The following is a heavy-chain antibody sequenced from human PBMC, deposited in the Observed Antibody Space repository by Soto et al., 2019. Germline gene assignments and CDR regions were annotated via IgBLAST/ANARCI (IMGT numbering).Heavy chain of an antibody. CDR1: GGSINSGGYC. J-gene: IGHJ4*02. CDR2: ISYGGST. Sequence: QVQLQESGPGLVKPSQTLSLTCTVSGGSINSGGYCWSWIRQHPGKGLDWIGCISYGGSTSYNPSLKSRVTISVDTSKNQFSLKLTSVTAADTAVDDGARGILVWGQGALITVSS. V-gene: IGHV4-31*03. CDR3: ARGILV. D-gene: IGHD5-18*01.